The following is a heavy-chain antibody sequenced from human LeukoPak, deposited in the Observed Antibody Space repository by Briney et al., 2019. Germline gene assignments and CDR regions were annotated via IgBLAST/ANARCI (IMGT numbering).Heavy chain of an antibody. CDR1: GGTFSSYA. V-gene: IGHV1-69*04. D-gene: IGHD4-17*01. CDR3: ARDTYFRATATTCSD. J-gene: IGHJ4*02. Sequence: SVKVSCKASGGTFSSYAIGWVRQAPGQGLEWMGRIIPILGIANYAQKFQGRVTITADKSTSTAYMELSSLRSEDTAVYYCARDTYFRATATTCSDWGQGTLVTVSS. CDR2: IIPILGIA.